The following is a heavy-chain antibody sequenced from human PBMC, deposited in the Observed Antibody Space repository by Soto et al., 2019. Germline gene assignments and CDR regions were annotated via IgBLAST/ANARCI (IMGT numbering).Heavy chain of an antibody. D-gene: IGHD6-13*01. CDR2: IGTAGDT. CDR1: GFTFSSYD. Sequence: GSLRLSCAASGFTFSSYDMHWVRQATGKGLEWVSAIGTAGDTYYPGSVKGRFTISRENAKNSLYLQMNSLRAEDTAVYYCARDLSSSWYSLGYYGMDVWGQGTTVTVSS. V-gene: IGHV3-13*01. J-gene: IGHJ6*02. CDR3: ARDLSSSWYSLGYYGMDV.